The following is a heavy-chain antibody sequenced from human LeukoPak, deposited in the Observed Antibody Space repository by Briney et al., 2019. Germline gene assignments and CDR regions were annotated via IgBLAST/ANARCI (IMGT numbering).Heavy chain of an antibody. D-gene: IGHD6-19*01. J-gene: IGHJ4*02. CDR3: ARDFHPHKLSPSGWYVPVVYFDY. V-gene: IGHV1-46*01. Sequence: GASVKVSCKASGYTFTSYYVHWVRQAPGQGLEWMGIINPSGGSTSYAQKFQGRVTMTRDTSTSTVYMELSSLRSEDTAVYYCARDFHPHKLSPSGWYVPVVYFDYWGQGTLVTVSS. CDR1: GYTFTSYY. CDR2: INPSGGST.